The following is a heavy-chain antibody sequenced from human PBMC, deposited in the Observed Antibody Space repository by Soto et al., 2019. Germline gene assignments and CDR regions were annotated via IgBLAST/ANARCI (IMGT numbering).Heavy chain of an antibody. CDR2: IYYSGST. J-gene: IGHJ4*02. CDR3: ARAQIVGAAIMDNYFDY. Sequence: SETLSLTCTVSGGSISSSSYYWGWIRQPPGKGLEWIGSIYYSGSTYYNPSLKSRVTISVDTSKNQFSLKLSSVTAADTAVYYCARAQIVGAAIMDNYFDYWGQGTLVTVSS. D-gene: IGHD1-26*01. V-gene: IGHV4-39*01. CDR1: GGSISSSSYY.